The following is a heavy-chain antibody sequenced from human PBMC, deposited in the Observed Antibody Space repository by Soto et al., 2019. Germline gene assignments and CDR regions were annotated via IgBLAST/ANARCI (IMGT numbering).Heavy chain of an antibody. D-gene: IGHD1-1*01. CDR1: GGTFISYA. J-gene: IGHJ4*02. V-gene: IGHV1-69*13. CDR2: IIPIFGTA. CDR3: AAGFSWTTAVFDY. Sequence: SVKVSCKASGGTFISYAISWVRQAPGQGLEWMGGIIPIFGTANYAQKFQGRVTITADESTSTAYMELSSLRSEDTAVYYCAAGFSWTTAVFDYWGQGTLVTVSS.